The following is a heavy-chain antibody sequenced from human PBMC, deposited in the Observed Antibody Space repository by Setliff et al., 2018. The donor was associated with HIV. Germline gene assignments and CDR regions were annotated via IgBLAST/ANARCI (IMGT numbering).Heavy chain of an antibody. D-gene: IGHD4-17*01. J-gene: IGHJ4*02. CDR2: ISGAGATT. CDR3: AKDGYSDYLNSYFDY. CDR1: GFTLRSYA. V-gene: IGHV3-23*01. Sequence: GGSLRLSCEASGFTLRSYAMYGVRQAPGKGLEWVAGISGAGATTYYADSVKGRCTISRDNSKDTLYLQMNSLRAEDTAVYYCAKDGYSDYLNSYFDYWGQGTLVTVSS.